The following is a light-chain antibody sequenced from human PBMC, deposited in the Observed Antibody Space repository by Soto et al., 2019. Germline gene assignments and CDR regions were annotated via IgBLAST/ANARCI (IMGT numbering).Light chain of an antibody. CDR2: EVS. CDR1: SSDVGGYNY. Sequence: QSALTQPASVSGSPGQSITISCTGTSSDVGGYNYVSWYQQYPGKAPKLMIYEVSNRPSGVSNRFSGSKSGNTASLTISGLQAEVEADYYCSSHTSSNTHVVFGVGTKLTVL. J-gene: IGLJ2*01. CDR3: SSHTSSNTHVV. V-gene: IGLV2-14*01.